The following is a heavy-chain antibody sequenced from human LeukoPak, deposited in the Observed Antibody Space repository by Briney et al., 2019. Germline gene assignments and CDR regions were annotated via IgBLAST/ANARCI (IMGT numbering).Heavy chain of an antibody. CDR1: GYTFTSYY. D-gene: IGHD3-10*01. V-gene: IGHV1-46*01. J-gene: IGHJ6*03. CDR2: INPSGGST. CDR3: ARGIGYYYGSGSTMDV. Sequence: ASVKVSCKASGYTFTSYYMHWVRQAPGQGLEWMGIINPSGGSTSYAQKFQGRVTMTRDMSTSTVYMELSSLRSEDTAVYYCARGIGYYYGSGSTMDVWGKGTTVTVSS.